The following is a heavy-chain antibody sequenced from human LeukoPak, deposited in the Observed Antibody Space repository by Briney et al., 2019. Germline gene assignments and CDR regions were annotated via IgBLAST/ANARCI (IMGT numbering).Heavy chain of an antibody. CDR3: ARTIAAAGGGAFDI. Sequence: SETLSLTCTVSGGSISSYYWSWIRQPPGKGLEWIGYIYYSGSTNYNPSLKSRVTISVDTSKNQFSLKLSSVTAADTAMYYCARTIAAAGGGAFDIWGQGTMVTVSS. J-gene: IGHJ3*02. V-gene: IGHV4-59*01. CDR2: IYYSGST. D-gene: IGHD6-13*01. CDR1: GGSISSYY.